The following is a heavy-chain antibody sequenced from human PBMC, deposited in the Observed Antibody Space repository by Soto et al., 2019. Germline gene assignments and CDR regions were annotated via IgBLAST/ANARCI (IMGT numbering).Heavy chain of an antibody. D-gene: IGHD3-16*01. CDR2: VTWNSVAT. Sequence: GGSLRLSCTASGFIFDNHAMHWVRQAPGKGLEWVAGVTWNSVATGYADSVKGRFTISRDNAKNSLYLQMNSLSAEDTAVYFCVKEGGMKYFDFWGRGTVVTVSS. J-gene: IGHJ2*01. V-gene: IGHV3-9*01. CDR3: VKEGGMKYFDF. CDR1: GFIFDNHA.